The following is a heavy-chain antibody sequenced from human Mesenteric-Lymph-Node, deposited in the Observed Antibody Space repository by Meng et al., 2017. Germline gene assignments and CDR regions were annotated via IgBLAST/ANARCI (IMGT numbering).Heavy chain of an antibody. J-gene: IGHJ4*02. V-gene: IGHV3-23*01. CDR1: GFTFSSYA. D-gene: IGHD6-13*01. CDR2: ISGSGST. Sequence: GESLKISCAASGFTFSSYAMSWVRQAPGKGLEWVSAISGSGSTYYADSVRGRFTISRDNARNSLYLQMSSLRVEDTAVYYCAREGSSWSMVDYWGQGTLVTVSS. CDR3: AREGSSWSMVDY.